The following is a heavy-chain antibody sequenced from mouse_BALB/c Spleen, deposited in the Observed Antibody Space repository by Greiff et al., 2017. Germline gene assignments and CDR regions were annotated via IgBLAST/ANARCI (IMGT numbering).Heavy chain of an antibody. CDR2: IYPSDSYT. CDR3: TRGTGPNYFDY. Sequence: QVQLQQPGAELVRPGASVKLSCKASGYTFTSYWINWVKQRPGQGLEWIGNIYPSDSYTNYNQKFKDKATLTVDKSSSTAYMQLSSPTSEDSAVYYCTRGTGPNYFDYWGQGTLVTVSA. J-gene: IGHJ3*01. CDR1: GYTFTSYW. V-gene: IGHV1-69*02. D-gene: IGHD4-1*01.